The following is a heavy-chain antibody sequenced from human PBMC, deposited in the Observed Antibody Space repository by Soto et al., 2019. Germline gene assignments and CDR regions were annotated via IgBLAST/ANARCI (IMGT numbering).Heavy chain of an antibody. V-gene: IGHV1-18*01. CDR3: ARAITMIVVAWFDP. CDR2: ISAYNGNT. Sequence: ASLKVSCKASGYTFTSYGISWVRQAPGQGLEWMGWISAYNGNTNYAQKLQGRVTMTTDTSTSTAYMELRSLRSDDTAVYYCARAITMIVVAWFDPWGQGTLVNVSS. J-gene: IGHJ5*02. D-gene: IGHD3-22*01. CDR1: GYTFTSYG.